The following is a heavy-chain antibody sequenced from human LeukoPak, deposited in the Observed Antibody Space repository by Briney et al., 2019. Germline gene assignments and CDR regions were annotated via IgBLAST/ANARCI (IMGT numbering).Heavy chain of an antibody. CDR1: GGSVSSGSYY. D-gene: IGHD2-15*01. CDR2: IYYSGST. Sequence: SGTLSLTCTVSGGSVSSGSYYWSWIRQPPGKGLEWIGYIYYSGSTNYNPSLKSRVTISVDTSKNQFSLKLSSVTAADTAVYYCARDPRYCSGGSCGFDYWGQGTLVTVSS. V-gene: IGHV4-61*01. J-gene: IGHJ4*02. CDR3: ARDPRYCSGGSCGFDY.